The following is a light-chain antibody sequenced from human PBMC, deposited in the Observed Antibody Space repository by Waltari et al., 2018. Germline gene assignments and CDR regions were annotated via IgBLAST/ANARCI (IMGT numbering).Light chain of an antibody. Sequence: EIVMTQSPATLSVSPGERATLSCRASQTVGTNLAWYQQKPGQAPRLLIYGAYNRASGIPARSSGRGSGTDFTLTISSLQSEDFAVYYCQQYDNWPPLTFGGGTKVEIK. J-gene: IGKJ4*01. CDR1: QTVGTN. CDR2: GAY. V-gene: IGKV3-15*01. CDR3: QQYDNWPPLT.